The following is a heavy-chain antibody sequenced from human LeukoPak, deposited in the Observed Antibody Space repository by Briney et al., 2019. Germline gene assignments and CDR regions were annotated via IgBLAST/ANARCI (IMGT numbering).Heavy chain of an antibody. CDR2: ISSNGGST. J-gene: IGHJ4*02. V-gene: IGHV3-64*01. D-gene: IGHD2-15*01. CDR3: AREGFGLDY. CDR1: ELTSISNA. Sequence: GGPLNPSCAPSELTSISNAMHGVARPPGKGLKYVSAISSNGGSTYYANSVKGRFTISRDNSKNTLYLQMGSLRAEDMAVYYCAREGFGLDYWGQGTLVTVSS.